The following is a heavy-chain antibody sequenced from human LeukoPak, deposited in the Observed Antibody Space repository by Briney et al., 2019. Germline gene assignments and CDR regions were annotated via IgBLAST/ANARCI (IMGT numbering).Heavy chain of an antibody. V-gene: IGHV3-48*03. CDR3: ATYRQVLLPFES. J-gene: IGHJ4*02. D-gene: IGHD2-8*02. CDR1: GFTFSSYE. Sequence: GRSLRLSCAASGFTFSSYEMNWVRQAPGKGLEWVSYISSSGSTIYYADSVKGRFTISRDNAKNSLYLQMNSLRAEDTAIYYCATYRQVLLPFESWGQGTLVTVSS. CDR2: ISSSGSTI.